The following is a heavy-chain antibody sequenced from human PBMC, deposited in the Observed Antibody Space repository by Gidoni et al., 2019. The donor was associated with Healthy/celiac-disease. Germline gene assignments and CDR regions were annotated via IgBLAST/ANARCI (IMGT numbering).Heavy chain of an antibody. V-gene: IGHV4-4*02. J-gene: IGHJ5*02. CDR3: ARGNGAERLSMGRGNNWFDP. Sequence: QVQLQESGPGLVKPSGTLSLTCAVSGGSISSSNWWSWVRQPPGKGLEWIGEIYHSGSTNYNPSLKSRVTISVDKSKNQFSLKLSSVTAADTAVYYCARGNGAERLSMGRGNNWFDPWGQGTLVTVSS. CDR1: GGSISSSNW. CDR2: IYHSGST. D-gene: IGHD3-10*01.